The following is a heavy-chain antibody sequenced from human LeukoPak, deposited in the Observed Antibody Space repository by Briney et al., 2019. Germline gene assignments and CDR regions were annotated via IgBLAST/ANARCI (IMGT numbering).Heavy chain of an antibody. J-gene: IGHJ4*02. Sequence: GGSLRLSCAASGFTFSSFAMSWVRQAPGKGLEWDSTISGSGGSTYYADSVKGRFTISRDNSKNTLYLQMNSPRAEDTAVYYCAKVFPYYDSSGRYFDYWGQGTLVTVSS. CDR2: ISGSGGST. V-gene: IGHV3-23*01. CDR1: GFTFSSFA. D-gene: IGHD3-22*01. CDR3: AKVFPYYDSSGRYFDY.